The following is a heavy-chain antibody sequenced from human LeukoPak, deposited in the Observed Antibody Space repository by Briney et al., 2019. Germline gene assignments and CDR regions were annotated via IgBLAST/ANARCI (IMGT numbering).Heavy chain of an antibody. CDR3: ASPEWLPDSIDI. J-gene: IGHJ3*02. Sequence: PGGSLRLSCAASGLSFSNYWMTWVRQAPGKGLEWVATIKQDGSETYYVDSVKGRFTISRDNARNSLYLQMNSLRVEDTALYYCASPEWLPDSIDIWGQGTMVTVS. CDR1: GLSFSNYW. D-gene: IGHD3-3*01. V-gene: IGHV3-7*01. CDR2: IKQDGSET.